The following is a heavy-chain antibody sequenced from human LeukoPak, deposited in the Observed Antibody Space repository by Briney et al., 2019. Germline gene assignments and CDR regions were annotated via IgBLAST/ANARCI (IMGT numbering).Heavy chain of an antibody. CDR1: GYTFNNYW. V-gene: IGHV5-51*01. CDR2: IYPGDSDT. CDR3: ARGYYGSGSYLDY. J-gene: IGHJ4*02. Sequence: GESLKISCKGSGYTFNNYWIGWVRQLPGKGLEWMGIIYPGDSDTRYSPSFQGQVTISADKSISTAYLQWSSLKASDTAMYYCARGYYGSGSYLDYWGQGTLVTVSS. D-gene: IGHD3-10*01.